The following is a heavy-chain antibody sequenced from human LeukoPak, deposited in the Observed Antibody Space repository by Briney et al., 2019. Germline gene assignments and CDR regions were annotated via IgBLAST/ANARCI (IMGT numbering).Heavy chain of an antibody. V-gene: IGHV4-59*01. J-gene: IGHJ4*02. CDR1: GGSISSYY. Sequence: SETLSLTCTVSGGSISSYYWSWIRQPPGKGLEWIGYIYYSGSTNYNPSLKSRVTISVDTSKNQFSLKLSSVTAADTAVYYCARALAYCSGGSCYPDFAYPDYWGQGTLVTVSS. CDR2: IYYSGST. D-gene: IGHD2-15*01. CDR3: ARALAYCSGGSCYPDFAYPDY.